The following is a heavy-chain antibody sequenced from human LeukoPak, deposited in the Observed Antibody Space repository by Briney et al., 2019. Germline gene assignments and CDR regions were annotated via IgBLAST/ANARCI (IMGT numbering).Heavy chain of an antibody. CDR2: IYFTGST. J-gene: IGHJ5*02. Sequence: SETLSLTCTVSGGSISNYYWSWIRQPAGKGLEWIGSIYFTGSTYYNPSLKSRVTISVDTSGNQFSLRWNSVTAADTAVYYCATHGPAVAGGFDPWGRGALVTVSS. CDR1: GGSISNYY. CDR3: ATHGPAVAGGFDP. D-gene: IGHD6-19*01. V-gene: IGHV4-59*04.